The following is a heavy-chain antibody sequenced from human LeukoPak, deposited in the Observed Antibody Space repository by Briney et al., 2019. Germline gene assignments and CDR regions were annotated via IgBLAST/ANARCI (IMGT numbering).Heavy chain of an antibody. D-gene: IGHD6-13*01. CDR1: GFTFSTYG. Sequence: GRSLRLSCAASGFTFSTYGMHWVRQAPGKGLEWVVVISYDGSNKYYADSVKGRFTISRDNSKNTLYLQMKSLRAEDTAMYFCAKENSPFSGFGSSWYRVSYFDYWGQGTLVTVSS. CDR3: AKENSPFSGFGSSWYRVSYFDY. CDR2: ISYDGSNK. V-gene: IGHV3-30*18. J-gene: IGHJ4*02.